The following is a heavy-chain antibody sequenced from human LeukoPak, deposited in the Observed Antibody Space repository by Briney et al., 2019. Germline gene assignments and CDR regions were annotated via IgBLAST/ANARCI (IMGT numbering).Heavy chain of an antibody. Sequence: GGSLRLSCAASGFTFDDYAMHWVRQAPGKDLEWVSGISWNSGSIGYADSVKGRFTISRDNAKNSLYLQMNSLRAEDTALYYCAKDNCSGGSCYTFDYWGQGTLVTVSS. CDR2: ISWNSGSI. CDR3: AKDNCSGGSCYTFDY. V-gene: IGHV3-9*01. CDR1: GFTFDDYA. D-gene: IGHD2-15*01. J-gene: IGHJ4*02.